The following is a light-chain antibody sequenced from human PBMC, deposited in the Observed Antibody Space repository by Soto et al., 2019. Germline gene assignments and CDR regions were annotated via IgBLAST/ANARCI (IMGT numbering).Light chain of an antibody. CDR3: HTWGSGIVV. V-gene: IGLV4-69*01. CDR1: SGHSNYA. Sequence: QSVLTQSPSASASLGASVKLTCTLSSGHSNYAIAWHQQQSEQGTRYLMKLNSDGSHSKGDGIPDRFSSSSSGAERYLTIPRLQSEDEADYYCHTWGSGIVVFGGGTKLTVL. J-gene: IGLJ2*01. CDR2: LNSDGSH.